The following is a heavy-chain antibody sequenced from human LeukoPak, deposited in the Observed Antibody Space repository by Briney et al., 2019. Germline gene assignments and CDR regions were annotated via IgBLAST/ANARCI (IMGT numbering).Heavy chain of an antibody. CDR2: ISYDGSNK. D-gene: IGHD6-19*01. J-gene: IGHJ2*01. CDR1: GFTLSTYA. V-gene: IGHV3-30-3*01. CDR3: ARDVSSGWYWSFDL. Sequence: PGGSLRLSCAASGFTLSTYAMHRVRQAPGTGLEWVAVISYDGSNKYYTDPVKGRFTISGDNSKNTLYLQMNSLRTEDTAVYYCARDVSSGWYWSFDLWGRGTLVTVSS.